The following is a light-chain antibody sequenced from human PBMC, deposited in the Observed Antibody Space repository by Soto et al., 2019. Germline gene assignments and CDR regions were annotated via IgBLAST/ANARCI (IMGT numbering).Light chain of an antibody. V-gene: IGKV3-20*01. Sequence: EIVLTQSPGTLYLSPGERATLSCRASQSVSSNYLAWYQQKRGQAPRLLIYAASARPTGIPDRFSGSGSGTDFTLTISRLEPEDFAVYFCQLYGSSPPRYTFGQGTKVDIK. J-gene: IGKJ2*01. CDR2: AAS. CDR3: QLYGSSPPRYT. CDR1: QSVSSNY.